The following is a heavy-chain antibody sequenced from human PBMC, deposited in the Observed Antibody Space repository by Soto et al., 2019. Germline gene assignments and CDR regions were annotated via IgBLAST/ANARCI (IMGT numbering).Heavy chain of an antibody. J-gene: IGHJ4*02. CDR3: VRGGSCTNGVCSVLDY. V-gene: IGHV4-31*03. Sequence: SETLSLTCTVSGGSVSSVGYYWSWIRQHPGKGLEWIGYITYSGNTYYNPSLESRVTMSADTSKNQFSLKLSSVTAADTAVYFCVRGGSCTNGVCSVLDYWGQGTLVTVSS. CDR1: GGSVSSVGYY. CDR2: ITYSGNT. D-gene: IGHD2-8*01.